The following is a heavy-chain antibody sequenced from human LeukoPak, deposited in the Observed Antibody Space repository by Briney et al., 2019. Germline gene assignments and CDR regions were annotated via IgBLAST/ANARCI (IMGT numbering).Heavy chain of an antibody. D-gene: IGHD4-17*01. V-gene: IGHV4-59*04. J-gene: IGHJ5*02. CDR3: ASQVTTGWFDP. CDR1: GGSISSYY. Sequence: SETLSLTCTVSGGSISSYYWSWIRQPPGKGLEWIGSIYHSGSTLYNPSLKSRVTISVDTSKNQFSLQLSSVTAADTAVYYCASQVTTGWFDPWGQGTLVTVSS. CDR2: IYHSGST.